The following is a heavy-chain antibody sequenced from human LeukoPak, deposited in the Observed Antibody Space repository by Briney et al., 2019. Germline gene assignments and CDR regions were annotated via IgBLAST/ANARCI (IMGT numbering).Heavy chain of an antibody. Sequence: SETLSLTCTVSGDSISSGSYYWSWIRQPAAKGLEWIGRIYTSGSTNYNPSLKSRVTISVDTSKNQSSLKLSSVTAADTAMYYCARGRVEMATIDFDYWGQGTLVTVSS. CDR3: ARGRVEMATIDFDY. D-gene: IGHD5-24*01. CDR2: IYTSGST. CDR1: GDSISSGSYY. J-gene: IGHJ4*02. V-gene: IGHV4-61*02.